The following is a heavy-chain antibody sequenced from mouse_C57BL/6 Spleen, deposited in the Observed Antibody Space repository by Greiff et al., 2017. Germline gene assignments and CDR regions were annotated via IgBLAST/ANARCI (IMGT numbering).Heavy chain of an antibody. CDR3: ANIDYDYGGGETY. J-gene: IGHJ3*01. CDR1: GYAFSSYW. D-gene: IGHD2-4*01. Sequence: QVQLKQSGAELVKPGASVKISCKASGYAFSSYWMNWVKQRPGKGLEWIGQIYPGDGDTNYNGKFKGKATLTADKSSSTAYMQLSSLTSEDSAVYFCANIDYDYGGGETYWGQGTLVTVSA. CDR2: IYPGDGDT. V-gene: IGHV1-80*01.